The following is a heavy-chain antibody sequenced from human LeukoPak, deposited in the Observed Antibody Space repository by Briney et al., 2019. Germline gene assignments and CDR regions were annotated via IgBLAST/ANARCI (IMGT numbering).Heavy chain of an antibody. D-gene: IGHD6-13*01. J-gene: IGHJ4*02. CDR3: AKDLGAAAGPYYFDY. V-gene: IGHV3-23*01. CDR1: GFTFSSYA. Sequence: GGSLRLSCAASGFTFSSYAMSWVRQAPGKGLEWVPAISGSGGSTYYADSVKGRFTISRDNSKNTLYLQMNSLRAEDTAVYYCAKDLGAAAGPYYFDYWGQGTLVTVSS. CDR2: ISGSGGST.